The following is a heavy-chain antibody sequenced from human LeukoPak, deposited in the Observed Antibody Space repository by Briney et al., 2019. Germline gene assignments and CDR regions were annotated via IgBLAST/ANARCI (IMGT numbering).Heavy chain of an antibody. V-gene: IGHV1-2*02. CDR2: INPNSGGT. D-gene: IGHD6-19*01. CDR3: AGARYSSGWYFDY. CDR1: GYTFTGYY. J-gene: IGHJ4*02. Sequence: GASVKVSCKASGYTFTGYYMHWVRQAPGQGLEWMGWINPNSGGTNYAQKFQGRVTMTRDTSISTAYMELSRLRSDDTAVYYCAGARYSSGWYFDYWGQGTLVTVSS.